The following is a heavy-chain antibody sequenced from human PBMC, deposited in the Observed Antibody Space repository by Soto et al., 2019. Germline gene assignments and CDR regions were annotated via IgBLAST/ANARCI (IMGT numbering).Heavy chain of an antibody. V-gene: IGHV1-58*01. D-gene: IGHD3-10*01. CDR3: AADVINYYGSGSQPFDS. J-gene: IGHJ5*01. CDR1: GFTFTSSA. CDR2: IVVGGGST. Sequence: QMPLVQSGPEVKKHGTSVKVSCKASGFTFTSSAVPWVRQARGQRLEWVGWIVVGGGSTNYAQKVQERVTINRDVSTSAAYMELSSPRSEATTAYYCAADVINYYGSGSQPFDSWGQGTLVTVSS.